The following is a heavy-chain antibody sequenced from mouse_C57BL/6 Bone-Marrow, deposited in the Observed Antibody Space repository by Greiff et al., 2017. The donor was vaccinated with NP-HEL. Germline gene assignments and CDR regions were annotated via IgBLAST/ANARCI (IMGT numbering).Heavy chain of an antibody. Sequence: VQGVESGAELVRPGASVTLSCKASGYTFTDYEMHWVKQTPVHGLEWIGAIDPETGGTAYNQKFKGKAILTADKSSSTAYMELRSLTSEDSAVYYCTRTPYYYGSSYWYFDVWGTGTTVTVSS. J-gene: IGHJ1*03. V-gene: IGHV1-15*01. CDR3: TRTPYYYGSSYWYFDV. D-gene: IGHD1-1*01. CDR1: GYTFTDYE. CDR2: IDPETGGT.